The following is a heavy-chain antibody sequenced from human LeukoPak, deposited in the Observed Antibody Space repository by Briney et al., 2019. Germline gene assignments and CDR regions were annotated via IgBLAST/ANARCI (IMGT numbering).Heavy chain of an antibody. V-gene: IGHV3-21*01. J-gene: IGHJ6*03. CDR2: ISSSSSYI. D-gene: IGHD3-10*01. CDR3: ARGGGGLWFGDSKRDYYYYMDV. CDR1: GFTFSSYS. Sequence: GGSLRLSCAASGFTFSSYSMNWVRQAPGKGLEWVSSISSSSSYIYYADSVKGRFTISRDNAKNSLYLQMNSLRAEDTAVYYCARGGGGLWFGDSKRDYYYYMDVWGKGTTVTVSS.